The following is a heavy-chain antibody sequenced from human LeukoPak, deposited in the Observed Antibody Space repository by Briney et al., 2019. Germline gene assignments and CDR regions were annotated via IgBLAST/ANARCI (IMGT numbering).Heavy chain of an antibody. J-gene: IGHJ4*02. CDR3: ARDLGGSSGWYDY. CDR2: IYSGGVT. Sequence: GGSLRLSCAASGFTVSSNYMSWVRQAPGKGLEWVSVIYSGGVTYYADSVKGRFTISRDNSKNTLYLQMNSLRAEDTAVYYCARDLGGSSGWYDYWGQGSLVTVSS. V-gene: IGHV3-53*01. CDR1: GFTVSSNY. D-gene: IGHD6-19*01.